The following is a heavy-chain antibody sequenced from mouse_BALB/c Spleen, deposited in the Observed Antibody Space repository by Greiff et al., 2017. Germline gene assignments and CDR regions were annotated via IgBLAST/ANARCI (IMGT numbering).Heavy chain of an antibody. J-gene: IGHJ3*01. Sequence: VQLQESGAELMKPGASVKISCKATGYTFSSYWIEWVKQRPGHGLEWIGEILPGSGSTNYNEKFKGKATFTADTSSNTAYMQLSSLTSEDSAVYYCARSEAYDYGFAYWGQGTLVTVSA. CDR1: GYTFSSYW. D-gene: IGHD2-4*01. CDR2: ILPGSGST. V-gene: IGHV1-9*01. CDR3: ARSEAYDYGFAY.